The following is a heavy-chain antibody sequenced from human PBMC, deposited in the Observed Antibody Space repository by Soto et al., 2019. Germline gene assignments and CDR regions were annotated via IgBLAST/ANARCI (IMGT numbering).Heavy chain of an antibody. Sequence: EVRLAESGGGLVKPGGSLRLSCGASGFTFNSHYMHWVRQAPGKGLEWVSSISGSGNYIYYADSVKGRFTISRDNAKKLLFLQMNNLRAEDTALYYCATARGGSYLDFDSWGQGTLVTVSS. CDR3: ATARGGSYLDFDS. J-gene: IGHJ5*01. CDR1: GFTFNSHY. D-gene: IGHD1-26*01. V-gene: IGHV3-21*01. CDR2: ISGSGNYI.